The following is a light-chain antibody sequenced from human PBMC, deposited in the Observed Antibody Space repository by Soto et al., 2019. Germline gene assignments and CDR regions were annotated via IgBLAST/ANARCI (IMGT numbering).Light chain of an antibody. V-gene: IGKV3-20*01. CDR2: GAF. CDR1: QSVTSSY. CDR3: HQYQISPWM. J-gene: IGKJ1*01. Sequence: EIVLTQSPGTLSLSPGQRASLSCRASQSVTSSYFAWYQQRPGQAPRLLIYGAFNRATGIPDRFSGSGSGTDFTLTISRLEPEDFAVYYCHQYQISPWMFGQGTKVEIK.